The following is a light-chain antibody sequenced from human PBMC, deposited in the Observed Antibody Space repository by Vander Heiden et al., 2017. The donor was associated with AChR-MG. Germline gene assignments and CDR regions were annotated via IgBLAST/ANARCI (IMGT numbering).Light chain of an antibody. CDR1: KLGEKY. J-gene: IGLJ2*01. Sequence: SYERTQPPSVSVSPGQTASITCSGDKLGEKYACWYQQKPGQSPVLVIYQDSKRPSGIPERFSGSNSGNTATLTISGTQAMDGADYYCQAWDSSTAVFGGGTKLTVL. CDR2: QDS. V-gene: IGLV3-1*01. CDR3: QAWDSSTAV.